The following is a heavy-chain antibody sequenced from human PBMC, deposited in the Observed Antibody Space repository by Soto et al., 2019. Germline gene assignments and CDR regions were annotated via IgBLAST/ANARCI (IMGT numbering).Heavy chain of an antibody. Sequence: LRLSCAASGFPFGDYYMSWIRQAPRKGLEWISHIGNSGSPIFYADSVKGRFTIYRDNAKNSLYLQMNSLRAEDTAVYYCARWDFWTGFSYTYYHPMAVWGQGTTVTVSS. D-gene: IGHD3-3*01. CDR3: ARWDFWTGFSYTYYHPMAV. CDR1: GFPFGDYY. V-gene: IGHV3-11*01. CDR2: IGNSGSPI. J-gene: IGHJ6*02.